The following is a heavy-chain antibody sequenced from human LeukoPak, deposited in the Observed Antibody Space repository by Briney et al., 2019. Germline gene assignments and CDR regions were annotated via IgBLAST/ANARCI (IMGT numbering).Heavy chain of an antibody. V-gene: IGHV3-23*01. D-gene: IGHD3/OR15-3a*01. Sequence: PGGSLRLSCAASGFTFSSYAMSWVRQAPGKGLEWVSTISGSGGSTFYAGSVKGRFTFSRDNSKNTLYLQMNSLRAEDTAVYYCAGGTGLPPANYFYYGMDVWGQGTTVTVSS. CDR2: ISGSGGST. CDR1: GFTFSSYA. CDR3: AGGTGLPPANYFYYGMDV. J-gene: IGHJ6*02.